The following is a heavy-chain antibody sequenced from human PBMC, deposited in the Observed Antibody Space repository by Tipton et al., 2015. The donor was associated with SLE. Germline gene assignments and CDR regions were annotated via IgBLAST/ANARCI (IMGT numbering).Heavy chain of an antibody. CDR3: ARDSTYYYDSSGYYFGAFDI. V-gene: IGHV4-61*09. CDR2: IYTSGST. J-gene: IGHJ3*02. CDR1: GGSISSGSYY. Sequence: TLSLTCTVSGGSISSGSYYWSWIRQPAGKGLEWIGHIYTSGSTNYNPSLKSRVTMSVDTSKNHFSLKLSSVTAADTAVYYCARDSTYYYDSSGYYFGAFDIWGQGTMVTVSS. D-gene: IGHD3-22*01.